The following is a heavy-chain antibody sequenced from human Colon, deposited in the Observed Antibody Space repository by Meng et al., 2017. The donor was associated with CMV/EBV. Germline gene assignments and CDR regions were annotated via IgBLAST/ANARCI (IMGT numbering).Heavy chain of an antibody. CDR3: ARRGIVGNTFVLDV. J-gene: IGHJ4*02. CDR1: GFSFSTNEVG. V-gene: IGHV2-5*01. CDR2: IYWNDDK. Sequence: SGPTLVKPTQTLTLTCTFSGFSFSTNEVGVGWLRQTPGKALEWLALIYWNDDKRYSPSLKNRLTITKDSSKNQVVLIMTNMEPADTATYYCARRGIVGNTFVLDVWGQGTLVTVSS. D-gene: IGHD1-26*01.